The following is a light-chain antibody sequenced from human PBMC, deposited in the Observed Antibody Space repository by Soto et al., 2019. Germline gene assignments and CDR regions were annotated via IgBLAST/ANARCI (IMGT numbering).Light chain of an antibody. J-gene: IGKJ4*01. CDR2: EAS. CDR1: ERLSSVY. V-gene: IGKV3-11*01. CDR3: QQHINWPLT. Sequence: EIVLTQSPGTLSLSPGERATLSCRASERLSSVYLAWYQQRPGQPPRLLIYEASNRATGIPARFSGSGSGADFTLTISSLEPEDFALYYCQQHINWPLTFGGGTKVDIK.